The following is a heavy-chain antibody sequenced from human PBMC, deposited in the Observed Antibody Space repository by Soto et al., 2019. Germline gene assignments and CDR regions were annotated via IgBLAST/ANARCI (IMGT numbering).Heavy chain of an antibody. CDR1: GGRFSSYA. CDR2: IIPIFGTA. CDR3: ARVLSRGLEWLRFEHSSGWPLYYYYGMDV. J-gene: IGHJ6*02. V-gene: IGHV1-69*13. D-gene: IGHD6-19*01. Sequence: GASVKVTCKASGGRFSSYAMSWVRQAPGQGLEWMGGIIPIFGTANYAQKFQGRVTITADESTSTAYMELSSLRSEDTAVYYCARVLSRGLEWLRFEHSSGWPLYYYYGMDVWGQGTTVTVSS.